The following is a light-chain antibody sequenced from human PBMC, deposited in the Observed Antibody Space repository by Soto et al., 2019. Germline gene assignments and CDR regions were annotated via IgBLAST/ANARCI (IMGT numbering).Light chain of an antibody. CDR3: NSYTTTTSYA. J-gene: IGLJ1*01. V-gene: IGLV2-14*01. CDR1: SSDIGSYNR. Sequence: QSPLTQPASVSGSPGQSITISCTGTSSDIGSYNRVSWYQQPPGTAPKLIIYEVSNRPSGVSHRFSGSKSGNTASLTISGLQAEDEAYYYCNSYTTTTSYAVGTGTKGTVL. CDR2: EVS.